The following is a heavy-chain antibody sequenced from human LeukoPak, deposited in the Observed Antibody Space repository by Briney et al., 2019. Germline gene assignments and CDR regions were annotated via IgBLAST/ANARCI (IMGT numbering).Heavy chain of an antibody. Sequence: ASVKVSCKASGYTFTDYFMHWVRQAPGQGLKWMGWVNPSSGGTKYALKFQGRVTMTRDTSISTAYMELSRLRSDDTAVYYCASRITASGIFDYWGQGTLVTVSS. J-gene: IGHJ4*02. D-gene: IGHD6-25*01. V-gene: IGHV1-2*02. CDR1: GYTFTDYF. CDR3: ASRITASGIFDY. CDR2: VNPSSGGT.